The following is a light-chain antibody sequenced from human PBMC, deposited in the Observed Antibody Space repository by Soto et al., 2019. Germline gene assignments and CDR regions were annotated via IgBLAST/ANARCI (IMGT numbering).Light chain of an antibody. CDR3: SSHAGSSVV. CDR2: DVT. V-gene: IGLV2-11*01. Sequence: QSALTQPRSVSGSPGQSVNISCTGTSSDVGGYNYVSWYQQHPGKAPKLMIYDVTTRPSGVPDRFSGSKSGNTASLTISGLQAEDEADYYCSSHAGSSVVFXTGTKLTVL. CDR1: SSDVGGYNY. J-gene: IGLJ1*01.